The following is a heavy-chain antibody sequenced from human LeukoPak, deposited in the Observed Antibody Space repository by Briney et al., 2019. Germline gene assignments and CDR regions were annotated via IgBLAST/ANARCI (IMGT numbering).Heavy chain of an antibody. D-gene: IGHD3-10*01. J-gene: IGHJ4*02. Sequence: GGSLRLSCAASGFTFSNYWIHWVRQAPGKGPVWVSRINTDGSTTSYADFVKGRFTIFRDNAKDTLYLQMNSLGVEDTAVYYCAKEMAHSPHSSGTYWSDGGVGLDYWGQGTLVTVSS. CDR2: INTDGSTT. V-gene: IGHV3-74*01. CDR1: GFTFSNYW. CDR3: AKEMAHSPHSSGTYWSDGGVGLDY.